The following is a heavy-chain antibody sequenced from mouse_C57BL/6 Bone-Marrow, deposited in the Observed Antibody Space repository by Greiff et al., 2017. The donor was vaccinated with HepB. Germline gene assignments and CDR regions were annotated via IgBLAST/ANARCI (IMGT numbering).Heavy chain of an antibody. CDR2: IYPRSGNT. J-gene: IGHJ3*01. Sequence: SGAELARPGASVKLSCKASGYTFTSYGISWVKQRTGQGLEWIGEIYPRSGNTYYNEKFKGKATLTADKSSSTAYMELRSLTSEDSAVYFCARWGAGTAWFAYWGQGTLVTVSA. CDR1: GYTFTSYG. D-gene: IGHD4-1*01. V-gene: IGHV1-81*01. CDR3: ARWGAGTAWFAY.